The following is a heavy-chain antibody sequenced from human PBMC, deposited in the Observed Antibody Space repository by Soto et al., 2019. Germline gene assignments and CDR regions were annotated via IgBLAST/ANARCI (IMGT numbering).Heavy chain of an antibody. J-gene: IGHJ5*02. Sequence: LKISCKGSENTFSSYWIAWVRQLPGKGLECMGIIYPDDSDTRYSPAFQGQVTISVDKSITTAYLQWSSLKASDTAMYYCARSRGGGRHLWFDPWGQGTQVTVSS. CDR3: ARSRGGGRHLWFDP. V-gene: IGHV5-51*01. CDR1: ENTFSSYW. D-gene: IGHD2-15*01. CDR2: IYPDDSDT.